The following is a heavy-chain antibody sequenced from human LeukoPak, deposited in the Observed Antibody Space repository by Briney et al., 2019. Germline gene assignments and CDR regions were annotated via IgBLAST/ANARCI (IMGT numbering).Heavy chain of an antibody. CDR1: GYTFTSYG. CDR2: ISAYNGNT. Sequence: GASVKVSCKASGYTFTSYGISWVRQAPGQGLEWMGWISAYNGNTNYAQKLQGRVTMTTDTSTSTAYMELRSLRSDDTAVYYCARDPYKNCGGDRWDPSDYWGQGTLVTVSS. D-gene: IGHD2-21*02. CDR3: ARDPYKNCGGDRWDPSDY. J-gene: IGHJ4*02. V-gene: IGHV1-18*01.